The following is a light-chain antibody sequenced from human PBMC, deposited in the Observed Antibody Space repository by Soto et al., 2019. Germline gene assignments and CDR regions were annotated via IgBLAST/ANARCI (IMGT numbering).Light chain of an antibody. CDR2: DVS. J-gene: IGLJ3*02. Sequence: QSALTQPASVSGSPGQSITIPCTGTSNDVGDYNYVSWYQQHPGKAPRLIIFDVSHRPSGVSTRFSGPKSDNTASLTISGLQAEDEADYYCNAYTRHSTQVFGGGTKLTVL. CDR3: NAYTRHSTQV. V-gene: IGLV2-14*03. CDR1: SNDVGDYNY.